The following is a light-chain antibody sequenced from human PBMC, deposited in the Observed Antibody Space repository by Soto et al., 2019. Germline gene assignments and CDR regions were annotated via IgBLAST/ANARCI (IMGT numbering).Light chain of an antibody. CDR3: SSYAGSNKVV. CDR1: SSDVGGYNY. J-gene: IGLJ2*01. CDR2: EVS. V-gene: IGLV2-8*01. Sequence: QSVLTQPPSASGSPGQSVTISCTGTSSDVGGYNYVSWYQQHPGKATKLMIYEVSKRPSGVPDRFSGSKSGNTSSLTVSGLQAEDEADYYCSSYAGSNKVVFGGGTQLTVL.